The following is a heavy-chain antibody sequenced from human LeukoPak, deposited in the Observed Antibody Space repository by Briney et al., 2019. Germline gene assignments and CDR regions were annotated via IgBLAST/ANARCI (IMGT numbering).Heavy chain of an antibody. CDR1: GGTFSSYA. CDR2: IIPIFGTA. D-gene: IGHD3-9*01. Sequence: ASVKVSCKASGGTFSSYAISWVRQAPGQGLEWMGGIIPIFGTANYAQKFQGRVTITADKSTSTAYMELSSLRSEDTAVYYCARDLKPHYDILTGYGYWGQGTLVTVSS. V-gene: IGHV1-69*06. CDR3: ARDLKPHYDILTGYGY. J-gene: IGHJ4*02.